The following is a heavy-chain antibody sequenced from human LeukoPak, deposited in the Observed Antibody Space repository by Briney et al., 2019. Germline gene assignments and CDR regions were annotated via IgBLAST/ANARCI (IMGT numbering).Heavy chain of an antibody. CDR1: GFTFSSYW. V-gene: IGHV3-7*01. CDR3: ARDTSGWYPQPFDY. D-gene: IGHD6-19*01. Sequence: RPGGSLRLSCAASGFTFSSYWMSWVRQAPGKGLGWVANIKQDGSEKYYVDSVKGRFTISRDNAKNSLYLQMNSLRAEDTAVYYCARDTSGWYPQPFDYWGQGTLVTVSS. J-gene: IGHJ4*02. CDR2: IKQDGSEK.